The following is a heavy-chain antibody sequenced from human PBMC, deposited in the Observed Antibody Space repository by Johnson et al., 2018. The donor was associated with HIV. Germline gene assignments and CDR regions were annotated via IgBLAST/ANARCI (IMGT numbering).Heavy chain of an antibody. CDR3: ARRRSYDDAFDI. V-gene: IGHV3-11*04. D-gene: IGHD3-10*01. Sequence: QVQLVESGGGLVKPGGSLRLSCAASGFTFSDYYMGWIRQTPGKGLEWISYISSRGIPIYYADSVKGRFTVSRDNAKNLLYLQMNSLRAGDTAIYYCARRRSYDDAFDIWGQGTMVTVSS. J-gene: IGHJ3*02. CDR2: ISSRGIPI. CDR1: GFTFSDYY.